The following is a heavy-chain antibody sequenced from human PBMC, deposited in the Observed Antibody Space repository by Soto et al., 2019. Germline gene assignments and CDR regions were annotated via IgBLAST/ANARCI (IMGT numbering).Heavy chain of an antibody. CDR2: IYWDDDK. CDR1: GFSLSTSGVG. J-gene: IGHJ4*02. CDR3: AHRRASGYLGWYSSSWYYFDY. D-gene: IGHD6-13*01. Sequence: SGPTLVNPTQTLTLTCTFSGFSLSTSGVGVGWIRQPPGKALEWLALIYWDDDKRYSPSLKSRLTITKDTSKNQVVLTMTNMDPVDTATYYCAHRRASGYLGWYSSSWYYFDYWGQGTLVTVSS. V-gene: IGHV2-5*02.